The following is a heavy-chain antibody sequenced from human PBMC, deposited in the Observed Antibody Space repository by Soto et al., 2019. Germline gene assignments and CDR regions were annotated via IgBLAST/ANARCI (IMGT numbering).Heavy chain of an antibody. V-gene: IGHV1-2*02. Sequence: ASVKVSCKASGFTFTGHYIHWVRQAPGQGLEWMGWINPNSGGTSYAQKFQGRVTMTRDTSITTAYMELSRLSSDDTAVYYCAQSASISSPSLGYFDYRGQGTLVTVSS. CDR1: GFTFTGHY. D-gene: IGHD2-21*01. CDR3: AQSASISSPSLGYFDY. CDR2: INPNSGGT. J-gene: IGHJ4*02.